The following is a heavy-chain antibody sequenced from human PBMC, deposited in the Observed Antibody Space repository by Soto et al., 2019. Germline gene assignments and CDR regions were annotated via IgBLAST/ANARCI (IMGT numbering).Heavy chain of an antibody. V-gene: IGHV3-30*04. J-gene: IGHJ4*02. CDR3: ARGYGSGSYSIQPSDY. Sequence: GGSLRLSCAASGFTFSSYAMHWVRQAPGKGLEWVAVISYDGSNKYYADSVKGRFTISRDNSKNTLYLQMNSLRAEDTAVYYCARGYGSGSYSIQPSDYWGQGTLVTVSS. CDR1: GFTFSSYA. CDR2: ISYDGSNK. D-gene: IGHD3-10*01.